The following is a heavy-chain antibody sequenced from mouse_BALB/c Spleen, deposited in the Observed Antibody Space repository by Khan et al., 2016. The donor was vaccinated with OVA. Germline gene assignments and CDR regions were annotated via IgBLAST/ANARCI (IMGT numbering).Heavy chain of an antibody. CDR3: ARSGTGSFAY. D-gene: IGHD4-1*01. Sequence: QVQLKQSGAELARPGAPVKLSCKASGYTFTDYYLNWVKQRTGQGLEWIGDIYPGSGNTYYNERFKGKATLTADKSSSTAYMQLSSLTSEDSAVYFCARSGTGSFAYWGQGTLVTVSA. CDR2: IYPGSGNT. CDR1: GYTFTDYY. J-gene: IGHJ3*01. V-gene: IGHV1-77*01.